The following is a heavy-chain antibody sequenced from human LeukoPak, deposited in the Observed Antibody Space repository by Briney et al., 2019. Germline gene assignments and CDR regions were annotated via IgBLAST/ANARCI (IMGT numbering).Heavy chain of an antibody. J-gene: IGHJ5*02. CDR1: GYTLTELS. D-gene: IGHD5-12*01. CDR2: FDPEDGET. V-gene: IGHV1-24*01. Sequence: ASVKVSCKVSGYTLTELSMHWVRQAPGKGLEWMGGFDPEDGETIYAQKFQGRVTVTEDTSTDTAYMELSSLRSEDTAVYYCASYYRRGYDLVDPWGQGTLVTVSS. CDR3: ASYYRRGYDLVDP.